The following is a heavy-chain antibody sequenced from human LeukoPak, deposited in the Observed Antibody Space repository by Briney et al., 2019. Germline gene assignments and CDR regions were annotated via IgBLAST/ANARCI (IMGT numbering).Heavy chain of an antibody. CDR3: ARDRVVVVPAAMPGDSYNGMDV. CDR1: GYTFISYG. CDR2: ISAYNGNT. Sequence: ASVKVSCKASGYTFISYGISWVRQAPGQGLGWMGWISAYNGNTKYAQKFQGRVTMTTDTSTSTAYMELRSLRSDDTAVYYCARDRVVVVPAAMPGDSYNGMDVWGQGTTVTVSS. V-gene: IGHV1-18*01. D-gene: IGHD2-2*01. J-gene: IGHJ6*02.